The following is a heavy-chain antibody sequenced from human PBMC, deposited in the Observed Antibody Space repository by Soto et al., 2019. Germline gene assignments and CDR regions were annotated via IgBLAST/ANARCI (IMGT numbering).Heavy chain of an antibody. J-gene: IGHJ6*02. D-gene: IGHD5-12*01. CDR2: ISYDGSNK. CDR1: GFTFSSYA. V-gene: IGHV3-30-3*01. CDR3: ARVLVRFRGDGYNFHLRHYYYYGMDV. Sequence: PGGSLRLSCAASGFTFSSYAMHWVRQAPGKGLEWVAVISYDGSNKYYADSVKGRFTISRDNSKNTLYLQMNSLRAEDTAVYYCARVLVRFRGDGYNFHLRHYYYYGMDVWGQGTTVTVSS.